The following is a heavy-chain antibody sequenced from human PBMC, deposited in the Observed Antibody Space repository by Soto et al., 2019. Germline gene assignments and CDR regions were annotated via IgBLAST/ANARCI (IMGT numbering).Heavy chain of an antibody. D-gene: IGHD4-17*01. V-gene: IGHV3-23*01. CDR1: GFTFGAHP. J-gene: IGHJ4*02. Sequence: EVQLLESGGGLVQPGGSLTVSCAASGFTFGAHPMSWVRLAPGKGLEWVSTISGYGGSTYYPDSLKGRFIISRDNSKNPLSLPTNTLRAEYPVIYFCAKQRATVTTSFDYWGQGTLVTVSS. CDR2: ISGYGGST. CDR3: AKQRATVTTSFDY.